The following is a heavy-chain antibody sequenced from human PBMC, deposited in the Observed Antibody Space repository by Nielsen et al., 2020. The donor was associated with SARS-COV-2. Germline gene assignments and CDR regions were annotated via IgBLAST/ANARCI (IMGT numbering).Heavy chain of an antibody. V-gene: IGHV1-46*01. CDR2: INPSGGST. CDR1: GYTFTGYY. D-gene: IGHD3-10*01. Sequence: ASVKVSCKASGYTFTGYYMHWVRQAPGQGLEWMGIINPSGGSTSYAQKFQGRVTMTRDTSTSTVYMELSSLRSEDTAVYYCARNLMVRGVVYYYYYMDVWGKGTTVTVSS. CDR3: ARNLMVRGVVYYYYYMDV. J-gene: IGHJ6*03.